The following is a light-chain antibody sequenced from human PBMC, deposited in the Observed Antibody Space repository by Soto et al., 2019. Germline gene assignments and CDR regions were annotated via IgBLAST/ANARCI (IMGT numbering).Light chain of an antibody. J-gene: IGLJ1*01. V-gene: IGLV2-23*02. CDR3: CADAGRSTYV. CDR1: RSDVGSYNF. Sequence: QSALTQPASVSGSPGQPITISCTRTRSDVGSYNFVSWYQQHPGEVPKVMIYEVSKRPSGVSDRFSGSKSGNTASLTISGLQAEDEADYYCCADAGRSTYVFGTGTKLTVL. CDR2: EVS.